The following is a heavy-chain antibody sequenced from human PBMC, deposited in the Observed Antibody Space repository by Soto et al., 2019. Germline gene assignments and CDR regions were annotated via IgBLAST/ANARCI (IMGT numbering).Heavy chain of an antibody. CDR2: VSAYNGNT. D-gene: IGHD1-7*01. CDR3: ARASRYYVNYMMY. CDR1: GYTFSNEA. V-gene: IGHV1-18*01. Sequence: QVQLVQSGAEVKKPGTSLKVSCKASGYTFSNEAITWVRQAPGQGLEWMGWVSAYNGNTNYAQKFKGRVTMTTDTSTSTAYMEVRSLRYDDTAVYFCARASRYYVNYMMYWGQGTPVTVSS. J-gene: IGHJ4*02.